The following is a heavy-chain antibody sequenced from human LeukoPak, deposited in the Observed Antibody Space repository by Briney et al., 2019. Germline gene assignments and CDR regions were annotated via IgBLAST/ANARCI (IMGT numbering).Heavy chain of an antibody. V-gene: IGHV3-74*01. CDR3: ARGSCSGGSCYLIDN. CDR1: GFTFNSYW. J-gene: IGHJ4*02. CDR2: INPDGSWT. Sequence: GGSLRLSCAASGFTFNSYWMVWFRQAPGKGLVWVSCINPDGSWTLHADSVKGRFAISRDTSKYTLYLQMNSLRAEDTAVYYCARGSCSGGSCYLIDNWGQGSLVTVSS. D-gene: IGHD2-15*01.